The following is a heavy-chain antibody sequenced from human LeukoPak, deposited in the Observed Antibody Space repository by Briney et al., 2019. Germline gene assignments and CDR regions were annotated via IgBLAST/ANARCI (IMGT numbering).Heavy chain of an antibody. J-gene: IGHJ4*02. CDR3: ARLTFVYLAAAGTFDY. CDR1: GGSISSSNW. D-gene: IGHD6-13*01. Sequence: SGTLSLTCAVSGGSISSSNWWSWVRQPPGKGLEWIGEIYHSGSTNYNPSLKSRVTISVDKSKNQFSLKLSSVTAADTAVYYCARLTFVYLAAAGTFDYWGQGTLVTVSS. V-gene: IGHV4-4*02. CDR2: IYHSGST.